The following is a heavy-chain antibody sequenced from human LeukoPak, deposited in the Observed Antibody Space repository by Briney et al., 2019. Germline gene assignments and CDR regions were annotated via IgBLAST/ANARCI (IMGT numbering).Heavy chain of an antibody. J-gene: IGHJ6*02. CDR2: IYYSGST. CDR1: GGSISSGDYY. D-gene: IGHD3-3*01. Sequence: PSETLSLTCNVYGGSISSGDYYWSWIRQHPGKGLEWIGYIYYSGSTYYNPSLKSRVTISVDTSKNQFSLKLSSVTAADTAVYYCARTGYDFSYYGMDVWGQRTTVTVSS. V-gene: IGHV4-31*03. CDR3: ARTGYDFSYYGMDV.